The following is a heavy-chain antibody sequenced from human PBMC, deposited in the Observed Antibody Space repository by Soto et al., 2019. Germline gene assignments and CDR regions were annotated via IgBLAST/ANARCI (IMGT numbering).Heavy chain of an antibody. J-gene: IGHJ6*02. V-gene: IGHV1-3*01. Sequence: ASVKVSCKASGYTFTSYAMHWVRQAPGQRLEWMGWINAGNGNTKYSQKFQGRVTITRDTSASTAYMELSSLRSEDTAVYYCARDHGGNSYYYYGMDVWGQGTTVTVSS. CDR2: INAGNGNT. D-gene: IGHD4-4*01. CDR1: GYTFTSYA. CDR3: ARDHGGNSYYYYGMDV.